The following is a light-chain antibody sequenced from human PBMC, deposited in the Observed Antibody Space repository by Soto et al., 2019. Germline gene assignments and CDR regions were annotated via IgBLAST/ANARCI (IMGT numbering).Light chain of an antibody. Sequence: DIQMTQSPSTLSASVGDRVTITCRASQSISSWLAWYQQKPGKAPNLLIYKASSLQSGVPSRFSGSGSGTEFTLTISSLQPDDCGTYYCQPYNDKWTFGKGTEV. CDR1: QSISSW. CDR2: KAS. J-gene: IGKJ1*01. V-gene: IGKV1-5*03. CDR3: QPYNDKWT.